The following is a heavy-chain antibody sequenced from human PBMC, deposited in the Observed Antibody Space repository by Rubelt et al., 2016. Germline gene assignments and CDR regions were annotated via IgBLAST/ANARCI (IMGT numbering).Heavy chain of an antibody. Sequence: DSVKGRFTTSRDNSKNTLYLQMNNVRADDTAVYHCERGIAGPACYIDVWGRGALVIVSS. D-gene: IGHD6-13*01. V-gene: IGHV3-30*01. CDR3: ERGIAGPACYIDV. J-gene: IGHJ2*01.